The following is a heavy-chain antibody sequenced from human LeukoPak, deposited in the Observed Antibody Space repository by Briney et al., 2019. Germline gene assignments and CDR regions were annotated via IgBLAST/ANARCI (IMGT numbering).Heavy chain of an antibody. J-gene: IGHJ4*02. CDR3: ARGEWDLLFDY. CDR1: GGSISGYY. Sequence: SETLSLTCTVSGGSISGYYWSWIRQPPGKGLEWIGYIFYSGSTNYNPSLKSRVTISVDTSKNQFSLKLSSVTAADTAVYYCARGEWDLLFDYWGQGTLLTVSS. D-gene: IGHD1-26*01. CDR2: IFYSGST. V-gene: IGHV4-59*01.